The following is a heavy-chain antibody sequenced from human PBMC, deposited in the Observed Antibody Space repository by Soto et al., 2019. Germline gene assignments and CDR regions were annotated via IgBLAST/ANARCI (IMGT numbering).Heavy chain of an antibody. CDR1: GFTFDNYA. CDR2: IDSGGDT. D-gene: IGHD3-16*01. Sequence: WGSLRLSFATSGFTFDNYAMTWVRQVPGKGLEWVSLIDSGGDTYYSDSVKGRFTISRDISNNTLYLQMSSLRADDTAVYYCARGGSLYYYYGIDVWGQGTTVTVSS. V-gene: IGHV3-23*01. J-gene: IGHJ6*02. CDR3: ARGGSLYYYYGIDV.